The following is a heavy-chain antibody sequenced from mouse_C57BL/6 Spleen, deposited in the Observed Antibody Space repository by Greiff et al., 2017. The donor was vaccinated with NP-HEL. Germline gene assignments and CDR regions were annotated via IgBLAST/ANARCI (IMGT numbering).Heavy chain of an antibody. CDR1: GFTFSSYA. V-gene: IGHV5-9-1*02. D-gene: IGHD6-1*01. J-gene: IGHJ4*01. Sequence: EVMLVESGEGLVKPGGSLKLSCAASGFTFSSYAMSWVRQTPEKRLEWVAYISSGGDYIYYADTVKGRFTISRDNARNTLYLQMSSLKSEDTAMYYCTRPTPYYAMDYWGQGTSVTVSS. CDR3: TRPTPYYAMDY. CDR2: ISSGGDYI.